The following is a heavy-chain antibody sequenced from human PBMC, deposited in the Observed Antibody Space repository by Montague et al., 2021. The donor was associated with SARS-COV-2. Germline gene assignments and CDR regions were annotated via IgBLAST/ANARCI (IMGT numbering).Heavy chain of an antibody. CDR3: AVSSILGAHRFDY. J-gene: IGHJ4*02. D-gene: IGHD3-16*01. V-gene: IGHV4-4*02. CDR2: IYHSGNT. CDR1: GGSISSSNW. Sequence: SETLSLTCAVSGGSISSSNWWSWVRQPPGKGLEWIGEIYHSGNTNYNPSLQSRITISVDKSKNQFSLRLSSVTAADTAVYYCAVSSILGAHRFDYWGQGTLVTVSS.